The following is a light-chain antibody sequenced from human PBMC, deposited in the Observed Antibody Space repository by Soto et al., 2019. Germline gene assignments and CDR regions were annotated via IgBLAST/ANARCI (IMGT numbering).Light chain of an antibody. V-gene: IGKV1-39*01. CDR3: QQSYSTPAT. CDR2: FAS. CDR1: QNIVAY. J-gene: IGKJ1*01. Sequence: IKMTLSPSSVSATDGDRVIITCRAGQNIVAYLNWYQHKPGKAPSLLICFASTLQTEVPSRFRGIGSGTHFALTISCLQPEDFGTYYCQQSYSTPATFGQ.